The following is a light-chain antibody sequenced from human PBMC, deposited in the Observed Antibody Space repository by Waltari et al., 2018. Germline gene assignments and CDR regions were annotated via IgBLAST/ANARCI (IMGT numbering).Light chain of an antibody. CDR1: QSISNN. CDR2: GAS. Sequence: EIVMTQSPATLSVSPGERATLSCRASQSISNNLAWYQQKPGQAPRLLVYGASTSATGIPARFRGSGSGTEFTLTNSSLQSEDFAVYYCQQYYNWPQTFGQGTKLEIK. CDR3: QQYYNWPQT. V-gene: IGKV3-15*01. J-gene: IGKJ2*01.